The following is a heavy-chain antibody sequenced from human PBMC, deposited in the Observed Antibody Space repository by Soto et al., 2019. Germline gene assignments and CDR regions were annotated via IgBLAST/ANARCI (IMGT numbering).Heavy chain of an antibody. Sequence: PSETLSLTCTVSGGSISSGGYYWSWIRQHPGKGLEWIGYIYYSGSTYYNPSLKSRVTISVDTSKNQFSLKLSSVTAADTAVYYCARVTVECSSTSCYGVPDAFDIWGQGTMVTVSS. V-gene: IGHV4-31*03. J-gene: IGHJ3*02. CDR3: ARVTVECSSTSCYGVPDAFDI. CDR2: IYYSGST. CDR1: GGSISSGGYY. D-gene: IGHD2-2*01.